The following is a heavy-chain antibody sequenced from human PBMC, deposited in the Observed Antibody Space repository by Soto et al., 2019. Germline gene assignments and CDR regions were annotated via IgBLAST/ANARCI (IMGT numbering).Heavy chain of an antibody. CDR1: GYTFTSYY. Sequence: ASVKVSCKASGYTFTSYYMHWVRQAPGQGLEWMGIINPSGGSTCYAQKFQGRVTMTRDTSTSTVYMELSSLRSEDTAVYYCATYYDYVWGSSDAFDIWGQGTMVTVSS. D-gene: IGHD3-16*01. V-gene: IGHV1-46*01. CDR2: INPSGGST. CDR3: ATYYDYVWGSSDAFDI. J-gene: IGHJ3*02.